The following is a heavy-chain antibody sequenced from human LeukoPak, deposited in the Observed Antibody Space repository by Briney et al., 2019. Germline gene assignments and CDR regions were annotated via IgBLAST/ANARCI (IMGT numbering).Heavy chain of an antibody. V-gene: IGHV3-7*01. D-gene: IGHD4-23*01. CDR1: GFTFSSYW. CDR3: ARDYGGPFDY. Sequence: GGSLRLSCVASGFTFSSYWMSWVRQAPGKGLEWVANIKQDGSEKYYVDSVKGRFTISRDNAKNSLYLQMNSLRAEDTAVYYCARDYGGPFDYWGQGTLVTVSS. J-gene: IGHJ4*02. CDR2: IKQDGSEK.